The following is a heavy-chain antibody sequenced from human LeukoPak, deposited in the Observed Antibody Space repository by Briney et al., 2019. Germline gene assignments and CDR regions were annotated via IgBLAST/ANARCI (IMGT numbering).Heavy chain of an antibody. J-gene: IGHJ6*02. CDR1: GFTFNSYE. Sequence: GGSLRLSCAASGFTFNSYEMNWVRQAPGKGLEWVSYINSGGSAIYYADSVKGRFTISRDNSKNTLYLQMNSLRAEDTAVYYCARESLPDIVVVVAAIIDYGMDVWGQGTTVTVSS. D-gene: IGHD2-15*01. V-gene: IGHV3-48*03. CDR2: INSGGSAI. CDR3: ARESLPDIVVVVAAIIDYGMDV.